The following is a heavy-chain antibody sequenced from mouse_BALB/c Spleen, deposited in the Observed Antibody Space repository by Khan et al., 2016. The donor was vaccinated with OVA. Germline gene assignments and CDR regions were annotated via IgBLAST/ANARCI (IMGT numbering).Heavy chain of an antibody. CDR2: ISTYYGDA. D-gene: IGHD1-3*01. CDR3: ARGSGNSRFAY. Sequence: QVQLQQSGAELVRPGVSVKISCKGSGYTFTDYAMHWVKQSHAKSLEWIGVISTYYGDADYNQKFKGTATMTVDKSSRTAYMELGRLTSEDSAIYYCARGSGNSRFAYWGQGTLVTVSA. J-gene: IGHJ3*01. CDR1: GYTFTDYA. V-gene: IGHV1S137*01.